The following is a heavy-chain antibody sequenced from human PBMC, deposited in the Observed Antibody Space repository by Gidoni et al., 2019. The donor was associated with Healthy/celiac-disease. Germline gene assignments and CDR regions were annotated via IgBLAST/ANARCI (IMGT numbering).Heavy chain of an antibody. CDR1: GGTFSSYA. D-gene: IGHD1-7*01. CDR2: IIPILGIA. CDR3: ARDKGYNWNYPHYYYGMDV. Sequence: QVQLVQSGAELKKPGSSVQVSCKASGGTFSSYAISWVRQAPGPGLEWMGRIIPILGIANYAQKFQGRVTITADKSTSTAYMELSSLRSEDTAVYYCARDKGYNWNYPHYYYGMDVWGQGTTVTVSS. J-gene: IGHJ6*02. V-gene: IGHV1-69*09.